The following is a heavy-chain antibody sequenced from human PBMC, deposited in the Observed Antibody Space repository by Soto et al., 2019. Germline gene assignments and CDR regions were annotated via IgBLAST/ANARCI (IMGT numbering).Heavy chain of an antibody. CDR1: GGSISSGNYY. CDR2: SSYSGST. Sequence: QVQLQESGPGLVKPPQTLSLTCTVSGGSISSGNYYWSWIRQPPGNGLEWIGYSSYSGSTYYNPSLKSRVTLSVDTSKNQFSLKLSSVSAADTAVYFCARDPPIYDSSGYYRPYWYFDLWGRGTLVTVSS. V-gene: IGHV4-30-4*01. J-gene: IGHJ2*01. D-gene: IGHD3-22*01. CDR3: ARDPPIYDSSGYYRPYWYFDL.